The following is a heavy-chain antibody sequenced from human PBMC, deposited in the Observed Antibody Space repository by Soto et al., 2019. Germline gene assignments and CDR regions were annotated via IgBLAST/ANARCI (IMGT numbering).Heavy chain of an antibody. CDR1: GGSISSGGYY. CDR2: IYYSGST. Sequence: QVQLQESGPGLVKPSQTLSLTCTVSGGSISSGGYYWSWIRQHPGKGLEWIWYIYYSGSTYYNPSLKSRVTISVDTSKNQFSLKLSSVTAADTAVYYCAREWAGKGIGNWFDPWGQGTLVTVSS. D-gene: IGHD1-26*01. V-gene: IGHV4-31*03. CDR3: AREWAGKGIGNWFDP. J-gene: IGHJ5*02.